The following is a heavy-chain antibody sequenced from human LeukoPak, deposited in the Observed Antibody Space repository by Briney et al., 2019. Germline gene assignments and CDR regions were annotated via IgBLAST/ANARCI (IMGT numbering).Heavy chain of an antibody. J-gene: IGHJ6*02. CDR3: SRDRWHCRVNCDSVYYYGLDV. Sequence: EASVNVSCKASGYIFTNYAIQWVRQAPGQRLEWLGWFNPGNGDTRYSQRFQGRVTITSDASATTAYMELHSLTAEDTAVYYCSRDRWHCRVNCDSVYYYGLDVWGQGTTVTVSS. D-gene: IGHD4-23*01. CDR2: FNPGNGDT. V-gene: IGHV1-3*01. CDR1: GYIFTNYA.